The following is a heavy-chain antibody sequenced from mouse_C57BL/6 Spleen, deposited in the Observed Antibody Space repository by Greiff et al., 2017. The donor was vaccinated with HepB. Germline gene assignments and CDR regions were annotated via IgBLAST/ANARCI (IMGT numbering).Heavy chain of an antibody. Sequence: EVQLQQSGTVLARPGASVKMSCKTSGYTFTSYWMHWVKQRPGQGLEWIGAIYPGNSDTSYNQKFKGKAKLTAVTSASTAYMELSSLTNEDSAVYYCTRDGVLRRPAWFAYWGQGTLVTVSA. CDR1: GYTFTSYW. D-gene: IGHD2-4*01. V-gene: IGHV1-5*01. CDR3: TRDGVLRRPAWFAY. J-gene: IGHJ3*01. CDR2: IYPGNSDT.